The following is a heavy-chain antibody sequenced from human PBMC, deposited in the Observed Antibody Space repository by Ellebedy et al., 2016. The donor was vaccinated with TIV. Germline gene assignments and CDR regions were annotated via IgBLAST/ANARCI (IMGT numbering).Heavy chain of an antibody. V-gene: IGHV4-31*03. Sequence: MPSETLSLTCTVSGDSISRGGYYWGWIRQHPGKGLEWIGSIYYSGETFYNPSLKSRATVSSDKSMNRFSLRLTSVTAADTAVYYCARLRVGASMPTDYWGPGTLVTVSS. J-gene: IGHJ4*01. D-gene: IGHD1-26*01. CDR1: GDSISRGGYY. CDR2: IYYSGET. CDR3: ARLRVGASMPTDY.